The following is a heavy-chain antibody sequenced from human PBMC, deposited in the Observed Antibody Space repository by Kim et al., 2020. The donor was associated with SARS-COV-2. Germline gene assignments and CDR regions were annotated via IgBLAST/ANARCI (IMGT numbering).Heavy chain of an antibody. CDR1: GGSISSGGYY. V-gene: IGHV4-31*03. CDR3: ARERAGDPADY. J-gene: IGHJ4*02. D-gene: IGHD7-27*01. Sequence: SETLSLTCTVSGGSISSGGYYWSWIRQHPGKGLEWIGYIYYSGSTYYNPSLKSRVTISVDTSKNQFSLKLSSVTAADTAVYYCARERAGDPADYWGQGTLVTVSS. CDR2: IYYSGST.